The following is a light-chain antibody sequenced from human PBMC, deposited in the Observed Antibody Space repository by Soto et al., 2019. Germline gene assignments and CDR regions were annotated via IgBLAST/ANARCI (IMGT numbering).Light chain of an antibody. J-gene: IGKJ5*01. CDR1: QAISSW. V-gene: IGKV1D-12*01. Sequence: DIPMTQSPSFVSASVGDRVTITCRASQAISSWLAWYQQKPGKAPKHLIYAASSLQSGVPSRFSGSGSGTDFTLTISSLQPEDFATYFCQQAHSFPITFGQGTRLEIK. CDR2: AAS. CDR3: QQAHSFPIT.